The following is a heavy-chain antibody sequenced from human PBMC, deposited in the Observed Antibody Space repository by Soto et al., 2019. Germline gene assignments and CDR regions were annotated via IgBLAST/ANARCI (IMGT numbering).Heavy chain of an antibody. CDR1: GAALSSGNYC. CDR3: ARLRIATNNYKWFDP. D-gene: IGHD2-21*01. CDR2: IYVTGAV. V-gene: IGHV4-31*03. Sequence: PSETLSLTCSVSGAALSSGNYCFICIRQLPWNGLELIGHIYVTGAVDYNPSLRDRITISQDTSERQFSLNLRLVTAADKGVYYCARLRIATNNYKWFDPWGQGTLVTVSS. J-gene: IGHJ5*02.